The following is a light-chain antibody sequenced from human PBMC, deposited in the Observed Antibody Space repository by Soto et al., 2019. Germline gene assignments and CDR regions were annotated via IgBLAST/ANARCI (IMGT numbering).Light chain of an antibody. CDR1: SSDVGSYNL. J-gene: IGLJ2*01. V-gene: IGLV2-23*03. Sequence: QSVLTQPASVSGSPGQSITISCTGTSSDVGSYNLVSWYQQHPGKALKLMIYEGSKRPSGVSNRFSGSKSGNTASLTISGLQAEDEADYYCCSYAGSSTFDVVFGGGTRSPS. CDR3: CSYAGSSTFDVV. CDR2: EGS.